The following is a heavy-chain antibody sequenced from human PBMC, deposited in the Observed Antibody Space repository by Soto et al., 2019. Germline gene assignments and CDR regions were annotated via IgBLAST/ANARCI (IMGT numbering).Heavy chain of an antibody. D-gene: IGHD3-22*01. Sequence: EVQLLESGGGLVQPGGSLRLSCAASGFTFSSYAMSWVRQAPGQGLEWVSAISGSGGSTYYADSVKGRFTISRDNSTNTLYLQMNSLRAEDTAVYYCAKAPPHSSGYYPAGYYFDYWGQGILVTVSS. CDR3: AKAPPHSSGYYPAGYYFDY. J-gene: IGHJ4*02. CDR2: ISGSGGST. V-gene: IGHV3-23*01. CDR1: GFTFSSYA.